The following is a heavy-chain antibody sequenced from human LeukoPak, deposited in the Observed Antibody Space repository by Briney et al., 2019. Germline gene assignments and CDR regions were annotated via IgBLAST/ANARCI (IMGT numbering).Heavy chain of an antibody. V-gene: IGHV4-59*01. Sequence: SETLSLTCIVSDDSIRNYYWNWIRRPPGKGLEWIGFGHYSGSTFYNPSLKSRVTISVDTSNNQFSLRLNSVTAADTAVYYCARWGEHSALRVHAFDIWGQGTMVSVSS. J-gene: IGHJ3*02. CDR1: DDSIRNYY. D-gene: IGHD1/OR15-1a*01. CDR2: GHYSGST. CDR3: ARWGEHSALRVHAFDI.